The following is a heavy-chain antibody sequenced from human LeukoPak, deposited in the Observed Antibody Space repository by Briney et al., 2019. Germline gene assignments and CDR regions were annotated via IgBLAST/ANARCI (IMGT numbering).Heavy chain of an antibody. J-gene: IGHJ5*02. Sequence: SETLSLTCTVSGGSISSGGYYWSWIRQPPGKGLEWIGYIYHSGSTYYNPSLKSRLTISVDTSKNQFSLKLSSVTAADAAVYYCARDLGVRGANWFDPWGQGTLVTVSS. CDR1: GGSISSGGYY. V-gene: IGHV4-30-2*01. CDR3: ARDLGVRGANWFDP. CDR2: IYHSGST. D-gene: IGHD3-10*01.